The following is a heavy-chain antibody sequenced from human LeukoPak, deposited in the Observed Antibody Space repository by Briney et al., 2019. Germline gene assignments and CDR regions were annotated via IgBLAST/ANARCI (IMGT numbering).Heavy chain of an antibody. Sequence: SGSLSLTCAVYGVSFSGYYWSWISQPPGKGLEWVGEINHIGSTNYNPSLNSRVTISVDPSKNQFSLKLSSVNAADRAVYYCARAPYIVGVPAALGYMDVWGKGTTVTVSS. V-gene: IGHV4-34*01. J-gene: IGHJ6*03. CDR1: GVSFSGYY. CDR2: INHIGST. CDR3: ARAPYIVGVPAALGYMDV. D-gene: IGHD2-2*01.